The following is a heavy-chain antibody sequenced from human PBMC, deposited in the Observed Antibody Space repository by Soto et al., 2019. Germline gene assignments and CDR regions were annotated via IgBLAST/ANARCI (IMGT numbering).Heavy chain of an antibody. Sequence: GASVKVSCKASGYTFTSYAMHWVRQAPGQRLEWMGWINAGNGNTKYSQKFQGRVIITRDTSASTAYMELSSLRSEDTAVYYCASGTKNGMIVVVRGNDYWGQGTLVTVSS. V-gene: IGHV1-3*01. D-gene: IGHD3-22*01. CDR2: INAGNGNT. CDR3: ASGTKNGMIVVVRGNDY. CDR1: GYTFTSYA. J-gene: IGHJ4*02.